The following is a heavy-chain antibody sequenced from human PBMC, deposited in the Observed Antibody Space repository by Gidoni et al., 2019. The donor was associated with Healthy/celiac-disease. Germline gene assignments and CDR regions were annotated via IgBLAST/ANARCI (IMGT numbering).Heavy chain of an antibody. CDR1: GFTFDDDA. V-gene: IGHV3-9*01. J-gene: IGHJ6*02. Sequence: EVQLVESGGGLVQPGRSLRLSCAASGFTFDDDAMHWVRQAPGKGLEWVSGISWNSGSIGYAASLKGRFTISRDNAKNSLYLQMNSLRAEDTALYYCAKDTLVGATNYYGMDVWGHGTTVTVSS. D-gene: IGHD1-26*01. CDR2: ISWNSGSI. CDR3: AKDTLVGATNYYGMDV.